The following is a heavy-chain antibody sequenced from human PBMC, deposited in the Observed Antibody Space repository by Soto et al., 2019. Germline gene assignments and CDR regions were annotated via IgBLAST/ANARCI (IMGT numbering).Heavy chain of an antibody. Sequence: ITLNDSGPTLVRPTHTLTLPCTFSGFSLSTTGLGVAWIRQPPGKALEWLALIYWDDNKRYSPYLKSRLTITKDTSTNEVILTMTNMEPVDTATYYCAQRLSDYGLGRWRANDIDPWGQGTLVTVSS. CDR2: IYWDDNK. CDR3: AQRLSDYGLGRWRANDIDP. V-gene: IGHV2-5*02. J-gene: IGHJ5*02. D-gene: IGHD3-10*01. CDR1: GFSLSTTGLG.